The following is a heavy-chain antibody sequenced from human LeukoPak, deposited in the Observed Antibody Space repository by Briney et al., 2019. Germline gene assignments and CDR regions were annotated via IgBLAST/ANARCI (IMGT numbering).Heavy chain of an antibody. CDR3: ARSGDSSGYYPDFDY. Sequence: ASVKVSCKASGYTFTSYDINWVRQATGQGLEWMGWMNPNSGNTGYAQKFQGRVTITRNTSISTAYMELRSLRSDDTAVYYCARSGDSSGYYPDFDYWGQGTLVTVSS. CDR2: MNPNSGNT. V-gene: IGHV1-8*03. J-gene: IGHJ4*02. CDR1: GYTFTSYD. D-gene: IGHD3-22*01.